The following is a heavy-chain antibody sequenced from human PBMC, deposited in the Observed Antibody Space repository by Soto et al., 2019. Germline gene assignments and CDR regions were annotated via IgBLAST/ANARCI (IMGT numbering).Heavy chain of an antibody. Sequence: GESLKISCKGSGYTFTSYWIAWVRQMPGKGLEWMGLIYPGDSDTRYSPSFQGQVTISADKFISTAYLQWSSLKASDTAMSYCATSGNSHDYFDFWGQGTLVTVSS. CDR1: GYTFTSYW. CDR2: IYPGDSDT. V-gene: IGHV5-51*01. J-gene: IGHJ4*02. CDR3: ATSGNSHDYFDF. D-gene: IGHD5-18*01.